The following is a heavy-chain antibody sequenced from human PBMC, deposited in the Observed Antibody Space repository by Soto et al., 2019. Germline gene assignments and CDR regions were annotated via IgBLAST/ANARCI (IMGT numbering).Heavy chain of an antibody. Sequence: PQKLRLTCTVSGYSLSTGYYCVWLLQLQEKGLEWIGSIFHSGSTVYIPSLNSRVTISVDTSKNQFYLKLTSVTAADTAVYYCARAYYSASSGYLRDWGQGTILT. D-gene: IGHD3-22*01. CDR2: IFHSGST. J-gene: IGHJ4*02. CDR3: ARAYYSASSGYLRD. CDR1: GYSLSTGYY. V-gene: IGHV4-38-2*02.